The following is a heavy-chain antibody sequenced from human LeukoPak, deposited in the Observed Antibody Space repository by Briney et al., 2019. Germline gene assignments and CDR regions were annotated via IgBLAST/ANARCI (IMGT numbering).Heavy chain of an antibody. J-gene: IGHJ5*02. CDR2: IYYSGST. CDR1: GGSISSSSYY. V-gene: IGHV4-39*01. CDR3: GRHGTAAATKWFDP. D-gene: IGHD6-13*01. Sequence: SETPSLTCTVPGGSISSSSYYWDWIRQPPGKGLEWIGSIYYSGSTYYNPSLKSRVTISVDTSNNQFSLKLSSVTAADTAVYYCGRHGTAAATKWFDPWGQGTLVTVSS.